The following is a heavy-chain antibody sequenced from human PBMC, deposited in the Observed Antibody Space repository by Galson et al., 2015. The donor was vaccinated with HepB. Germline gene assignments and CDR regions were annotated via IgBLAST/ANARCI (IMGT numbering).Heavy chain of an antibody. CDR1: GYTLTELS. CDR2: FDPEDGET. V-gene: IGHV1-24*01. CDR3: ATAGPVKDFWSGYYAFDI. D-gene: IGHD3-3*01. Sequence: SVKVSCKVSGYTLTELSMHWVRQAPGKGLEWMGGFDPEDGETIYAQKFQGRVTMTEDTSTDTAYMELSSLRSEDTAVYYCATAGPVKDFWSGYYAFDIWGQGTMVTVSS. J-gene: IGHJ3*02.